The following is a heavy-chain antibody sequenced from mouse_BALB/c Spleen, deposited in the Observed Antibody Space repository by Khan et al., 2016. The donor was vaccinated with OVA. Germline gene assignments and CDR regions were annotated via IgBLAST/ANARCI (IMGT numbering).Heavy chain of an antibody. J-gene: IGHJ1*01. D-gene: IGHD1-1*01. CDR3: AINYYGSFWYFDV. CDR1: GNTFKSYY. Sequence: QVQLKQSGPELVKPGASVKMSCKASGNTFKSYYIHWVKQRPGQGLEWIGWIYPGDGRTKYNEKFKGKTTLTADKSSSTANMFLSSLTSEDSAIYFCAINYYGSFWYFDVWGAGTTVTVSS. V-gene: IGHV1S56*01. CDR2: IYPGDGRT.